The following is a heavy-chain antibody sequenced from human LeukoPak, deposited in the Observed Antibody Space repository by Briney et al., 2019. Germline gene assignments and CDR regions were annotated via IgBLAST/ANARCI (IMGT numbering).Heavy chain of an antibody. CDR2: IKQDGSEK. CDR3: ARDGGAYGLDY. J-gene: IGHJ4*02. Sequence: GRSLRLSCAASGFTFSSYWMREVPQAPGKGGEGVANIKQDGSEKYYVDSVQGRFTISRENAKNSLFLQMNGLRADATAVYYYARDGGAYGLDYWGQGTLVTVSS. CDR1: GFTFSSYW. V-gene: IGHV3-7*01. D-gene: IGHD3-10*01.